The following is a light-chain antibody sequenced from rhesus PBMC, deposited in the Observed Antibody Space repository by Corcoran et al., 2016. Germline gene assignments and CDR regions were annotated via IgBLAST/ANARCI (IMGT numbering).Light chain of an antibody. CDR3: SSYASSRSFI. Sequence: QAALTQSPSVSGSPGQSVTISCTGTSSDIGGYTRVSWYQQHPGKAPKLMIHEVRKRPSGVSDRFSGSKSGNTASLTISGLQAEDEADYYGSSYASSRSFIFGAGTRLTVL. CDR2: EVR. CDR1: SSDIGGYTR. V-gene: IGLV2-13*02. J-gene: IGLJ1*01.